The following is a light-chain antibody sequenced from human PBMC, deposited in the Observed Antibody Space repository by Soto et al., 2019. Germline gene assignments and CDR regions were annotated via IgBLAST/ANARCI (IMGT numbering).Light chain of an antibody. CDR3: HQSGTSPLT. V-gene: IGKV3-20*01. J-gene: IGKJ3*01. CDR1: QSLNSNF. Sequence: EVVLTQFPNTLSLSPGERATLSCRASQSLNSNFLVWYQQKPGQAPRLLISSTSHRATGIPDRFSGSGSGTDFTLTISRADPEDFAVYYCHQSGTSPLTFCPGTKLVSN. CDR2: STS.